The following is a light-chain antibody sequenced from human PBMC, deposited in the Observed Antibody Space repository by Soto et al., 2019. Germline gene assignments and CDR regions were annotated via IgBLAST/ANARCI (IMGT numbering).Light chain of an antibody. J-gene: IGKJ1*01. CDR2: DAS. CDR1: QSVSSY. Sequence: EIVLTQSPATLSLSPGERATLSCRASQSVSSYLAWYQKKPGQAPRLLIYDASNRATGIPARISGSGSGTDFPLILSSREPEDFAVLYFQKRSNSAATLVPGTQAEIK. CDR3: QKRSNSAAT. V-gene: IGKV3-11*01.